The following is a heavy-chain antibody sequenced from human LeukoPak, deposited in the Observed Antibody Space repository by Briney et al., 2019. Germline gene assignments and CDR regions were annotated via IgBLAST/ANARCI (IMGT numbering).Heavy chain of an antibody. CDR3: AKDFYRWYYYGPGSYRGAFDI. CDR2: IRSKANSYAT. D-gene: IGHD3-10*01. CDR1: GFTFSGSA. J-gene: IGHJ3*02. Sequence: GGSLRLSCAASGFTFSGSAMHWVRQASGKGLEWVGRIRSKANSYATAYAASVKGRFTISRDDSKNTAYLQMNSLKTEDTAVYYCAKDFYRWYYYGPGSYRGAFDIWGQGTMVTVSS. V-gene: IGHV3-73*01.